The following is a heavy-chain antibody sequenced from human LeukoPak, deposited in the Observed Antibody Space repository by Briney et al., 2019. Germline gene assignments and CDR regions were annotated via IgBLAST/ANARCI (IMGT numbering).Heavy chain of an antibody. J-gene: IGHJ3*02. V-gene: IGHV4-39*07. D-gene: IGHD3-22*01. CDR2: IYYSGST. CDR1: GGSISSSSYY. Sequence: SETLSLTCTVSGGSISSSSYYWGWIRQPPGKGLEWIGSIYYSGSTYYNPSLKSRVTISVDTSKNQFSLKLSSVTAADTAVYYCARATHYYDSYAFDIWGQGTMVTVSS. CDR3: ARATHYYDSYAFDI.